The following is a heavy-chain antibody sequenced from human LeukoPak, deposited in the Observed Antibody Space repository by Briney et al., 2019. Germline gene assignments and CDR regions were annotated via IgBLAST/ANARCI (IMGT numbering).Heavy chain of an antibody. J-gene: IGHJ2*01. V-gene: IGHV1-69*13. D-gene: IGHD6-13*01. CDR1: GGTFSSYA. CDR3: ARAHVAAAGNSPWGYFDL. Sequence: SVKVSCKASGGTFSSYAISWVRQAPGQGLEWMGGIIPIFGTANYAQKFQGRVTITADESTSTAYMELSSLRSEDTAVYYCARAHVAAAGNSPWGYFDLWGRGTLVTVSS. CDR2: IIPIFGTA.